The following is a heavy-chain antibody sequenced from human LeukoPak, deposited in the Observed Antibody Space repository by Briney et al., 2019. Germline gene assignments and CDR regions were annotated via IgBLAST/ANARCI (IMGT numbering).Heavy chain of an antibody. Sequence: PGESLRLSCAASGFPFSSYSINWVRQAPRKGLEGVSYISSGSGTIHYAGAVKGRFTISRDDAKNSMYLQMNSLRAEDTAVYYCTREGSYSAFDYWGQGTLVTVSS. CDR3: TREGSYSAFDY. J-gene: IGHJ4*02. CDR2: ISSGSGTI. CDR1: GFPFSSYS. D-gene: IGHD1-26*01. V-gene: IGHV3-48*04.